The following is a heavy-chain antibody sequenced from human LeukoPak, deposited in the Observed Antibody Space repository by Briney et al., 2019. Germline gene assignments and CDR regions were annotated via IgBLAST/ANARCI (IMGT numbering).Heavy chain of an antibody. J-gene: IGHJ4*02. CDR2: INTYNGNT. D-gene: IGHD1-26*01. Sequence: ASVKVSCKASGYTFTNYGITWMRQAPGQGLERMGWINTYNGNTNYAQKLQGRVTITTDTSTSTAYMELRSLRSDDTAVFYCARDLVDGVGAPGAYWGQGALVTVSS. CDR3: ARDLVDGVGAPGAY. CDR1: GYTFTNYG. V-gene: IGHV1-18*01.